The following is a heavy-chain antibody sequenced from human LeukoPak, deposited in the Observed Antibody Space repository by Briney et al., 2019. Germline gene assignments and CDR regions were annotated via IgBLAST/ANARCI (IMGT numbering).Heavy chain of an antibody. Sequence: SETLSLTCTASGGSISSYYRSWIRQPPGKGLEWIGYIYYSGSTNYNPSLMSRVTISVDTSKNQFSLKLSSVTAADTAVYYCATLGGSYSIDYWGQGTLVTVSS. CDR2: IYYSGST. V-gene: IGHV4-59*01. D-gene: IGHD1-26*01. J-gene: IGHJ4*02. CDR3: ATLGGSYSIDY. CDR1: GGSISSYY.